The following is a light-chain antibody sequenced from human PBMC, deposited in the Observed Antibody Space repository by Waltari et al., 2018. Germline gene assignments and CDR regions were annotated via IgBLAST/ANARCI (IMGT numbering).Light chain of an antibody. Sequence: QSALTQPAPVSGSPVQSITIPCTGTSSDGGGYNYVSWSQQHPGKAPKLMIYEVSNRPSGVSNRFSGSKSGNTASLTISGLQAEDEADYYCSSYTSSSTLGVVFGGGTKLTVL. CDR2: EVS. J-gene: IGLJ2*01. CDR1: SSDGGGYNY. V-gene: IGLV2-14*01. CDR3: SSYTSSSTLGVV.